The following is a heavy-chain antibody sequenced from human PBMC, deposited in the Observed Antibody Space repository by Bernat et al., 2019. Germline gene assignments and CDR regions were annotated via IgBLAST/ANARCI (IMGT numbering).Heavy chain of an antibody. Sequence: VQLVESGGGVVQPGRSLRLSCVASGFTFSDYSLHWVCQAPGKGLEWVAVVSYDGRNKYYADSVKARFIISRDDSENTLYLQMDSLKSEDTAVYYCVRDGAALYYYHGMDVWGRGTTVTVSS. CDR2: VSYDGRNK. J-gene: IGHJ6*02. CDR1: GFTFSDYS. V-gene: IGHV3-30*04. CDR3: VRDGAALYYYHGMDV. D-gene: IGHD6-25*01.